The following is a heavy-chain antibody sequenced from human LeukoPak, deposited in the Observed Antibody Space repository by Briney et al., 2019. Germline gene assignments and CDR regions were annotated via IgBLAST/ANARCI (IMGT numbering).Heavy chain of an antibody. Sequence: SETLSLTCAVYGGSFSGYYWSWIRQPPGKGLEWIGEINHSGSTNYNPSLKSRVTISVDTSKNQFSLKLSSVTAADTAVYYCARVSLGSSGWYTRRGYFQHWGQGTLVTVSS. CDR3: ARVSLGSSGWYTRRGYFQH. J-gene: IGHJ1*01. CDR1: GGSFSGYY. D-gene: IGHD6-19*01. V-gene: IGHV4-34*01. CDR2: INHSGST.